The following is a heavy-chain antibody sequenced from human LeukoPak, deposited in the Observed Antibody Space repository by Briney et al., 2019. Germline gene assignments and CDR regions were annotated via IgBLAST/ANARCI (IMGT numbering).Heavy chain of an antibody. Sequence: GASVKVSCKASGYTFTSYAMHWVRLAPGQRLEWMGWINAGNVNTKYSQKFQGRVTITRDTSASTAYMELSSLRSEDTAVYYCARGNSGSSEYYFDYWGQGTLVTVSS. CDR2: INAGNVNT. CDR1: GYTFTSYA. D-gene: IGHD1-26*01. V-gene: IGHV1-3*01. CDR3: ARGNSGSSEYYFDY. J-gene: IGHJ4*02.